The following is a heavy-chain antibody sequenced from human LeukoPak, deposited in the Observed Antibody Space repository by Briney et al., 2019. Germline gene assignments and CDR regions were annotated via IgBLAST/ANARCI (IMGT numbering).Heavy chain of an antibody. V-gene: IGHV3-7*01. CDR1: GFTFSSYW. CDR2: IKQDGSEK. Sequence: GGSLRPSCAASGFTFSSYWMSWVRQAPGKGLEWGANIKQDGSEKYYVDSVKGRFTISRDNAKNSLYLQMNSLRAEDTAVYYCARDRSMVRGACFDYWGQGTLVTVSS. CDR3: ARDRSMVRGACFDY. J-gene: IGHJ4*02. D-gene: IGHD3-10*01.